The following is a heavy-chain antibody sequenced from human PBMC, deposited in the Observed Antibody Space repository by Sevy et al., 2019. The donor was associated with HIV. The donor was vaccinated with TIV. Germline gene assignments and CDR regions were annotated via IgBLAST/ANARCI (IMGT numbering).Heavy chain of an antibody. Sequence: ASVKVSCKTSGFTFSDSGIQWVRQARGQRLEWIGRIVVVSGKTDLPMKFQDRVTITRDMSTRTVYMELTSLRPEDTAIYYCGAVIVVPPQGLNPWGQGTLVTVSS. J-gene: IGHJ5*02. CDR1: GFTFSDSG. CDR3: GAVIVVPPQGLNP. CDR2: IVVVSGKT. D-gene: IGHD2-15*01. V-gene: IGHV1-58*02.